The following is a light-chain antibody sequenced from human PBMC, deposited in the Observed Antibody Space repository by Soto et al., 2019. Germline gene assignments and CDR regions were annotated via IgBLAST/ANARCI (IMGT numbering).Light chain of an antibody. V-gene: IGLV2-18*02. Sequence: QSALTQPPSVPGSPGLSVAISCTGTSSDVGNSNGVSWYHQPPGTAPKLIIYDVNNRPSGVPDRFSGSKSGNTASLTISGLQAEDEGDYYCSSYTSSSTYVFGTGTKVTVL. CDR3: SSYTSSSTYV. J-gene: IGLJ1*01. CDR1: SSDVGNSNG. CDR2: DVN.